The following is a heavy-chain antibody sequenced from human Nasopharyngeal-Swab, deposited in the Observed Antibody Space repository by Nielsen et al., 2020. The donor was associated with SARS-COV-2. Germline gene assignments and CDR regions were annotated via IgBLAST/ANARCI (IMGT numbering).Heavy chain of an antibody. CDR1: GGSVDSGGQS. J-gene: IGHJ2*01. D-gene: IGHD3-3*01. CDR2: IHYNGKT. V-gene: IGHV4-31*03. CDR3: ARREAGVTGGPFDI. Sequence: SDTLSLTCPVSGGSVDSGGQSLSLIRPPPGKGLEFIGYIHYNGKTYYTPSLKSRVNISMDKYKNEFSLKLDHVTAADTAVYYCARREAGVTGGPFDIWGRGTLVTVSS.